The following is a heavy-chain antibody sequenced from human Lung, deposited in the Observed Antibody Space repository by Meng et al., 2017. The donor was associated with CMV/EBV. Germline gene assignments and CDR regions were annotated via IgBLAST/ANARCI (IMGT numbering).Heavy chain of an antibody. J-gene: IGHJ2*01. CDR1: GGSFSGYY. V-gene: IGHV4-34*01. CDR3: ARGGRKTSRSKIVVVVAATLGWYFDL. CDR2: INHSGST. Sequence: SETXSLXXAVYGGSFSGYYWSWIRQPPGKGLEWIGEINHSGSTNYNPSLKSRVTISVDTSKNQFSLKLSSVTAADTAVYYCARGGRKTSRSKIVVVVAATLGWYFDLWGRGXLVXVSS. D-gene: IGHD2-15*01.